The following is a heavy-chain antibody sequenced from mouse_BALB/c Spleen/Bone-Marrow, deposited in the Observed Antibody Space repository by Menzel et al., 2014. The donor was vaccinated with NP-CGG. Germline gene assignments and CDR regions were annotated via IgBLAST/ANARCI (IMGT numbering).Heavy chain of an antibody. CDR3: ARPVYRYDPPAY. CDR2: INPDSSTL. Sequence: EVQRVESGGGLVQPGGSLKLSCAASGFDFSRYWMSWVRQAPGKGLEWIGEINPDSSTLNYTPSLKDKFIISRDNAKNTLYLQMNKGKSEDTALYYCARPVYRYDPPAYWGQGTTLTVSS. CDR1: GFDFSRYW. J-gene: IGHJ2*01. V-gene: IGHV4-1*02. D-gene: IGHD2-14*01.